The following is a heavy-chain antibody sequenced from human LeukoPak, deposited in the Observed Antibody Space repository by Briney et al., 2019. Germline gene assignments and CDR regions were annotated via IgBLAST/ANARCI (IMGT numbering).Heavy chain of an antibody. CDR3: ARDTGGGYSCYDC. CDR2: IKQDGSEK. CDR1: GFTFSSYW. D-gene: IGHD5-18*01. Sequence: PGGSLRLSCAASGFTFSSYWMTWIRQAPGKGLEWVANIKQDGSEKYYVDSVKGRFTISRDNATNSLYLQMNSLRAEDTAVYYCARDTGGGYSCYDCWGQGTLVTVSS. V-gene: IGHV3-7*01. J-gene: IGHJ4*02.